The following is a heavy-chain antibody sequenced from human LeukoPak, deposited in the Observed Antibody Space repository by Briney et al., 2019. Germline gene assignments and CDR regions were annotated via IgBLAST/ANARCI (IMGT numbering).Heavy chain of an antibody. V-gene: IGHV3-9*01. J-gene: IGHJ4*02. Sequence: GGSLRLSCAASGFSFNDYAMHWVRQAPGKGLEWVSGITWNSGITGYADSVKGRFTISRDNSKNTLYLQMNSLRAEDTAVYYCAKGSSGWNFDYWGQGTLVTVSS. CDR3: AKGSSGWNFDY. D-gene: IGHD6-19*01. CDR1: GFSFNDYA. CDR2: ITWNSGIT.